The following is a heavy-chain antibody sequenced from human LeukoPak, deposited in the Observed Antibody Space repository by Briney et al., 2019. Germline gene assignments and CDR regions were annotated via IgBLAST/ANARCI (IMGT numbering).Heavy chain of an antibody. J-gene: IGHJ5*02. V-gene: IGHV1-2*02. CDR3: ARGSGGASTTLTNWFDP. CDR2: INPNSGGT. D-gene: IGHD3-10*01. Sequence: ASVKVSCKASGYTFTGYYIHWVRQAPGQGLEWMGWINPNSGGTNYAQKFQGRVTMTRDTSISTAYMELGSLTSDDTAVYYCARGSGGASTTLTNWFDPWGQGTLVTVSS. CDR1: GYTFTGYY.